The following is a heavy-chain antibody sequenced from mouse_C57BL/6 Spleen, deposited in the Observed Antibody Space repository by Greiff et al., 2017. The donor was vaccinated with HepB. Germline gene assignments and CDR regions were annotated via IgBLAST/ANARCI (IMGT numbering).Heavy chain of an antibody. CDR1: GYTFTSYW. J-gene: IGHJ4*01. D-gene: IGHD1-1*01. CDR2: IHPNSGST. V-gene: IGHV1-64*01. Sequence: VQLQQPGAELVKPGASVKLSCKASGYTFTSYWMHWVKQRPGQGLEWIGMIHPNSGSTNYNEKFKSKATLTVDKSSSTAYMQLSSLTSEDSAVYYCAREYYGSSHAMDYWGQGTSVTVSS. CDR3: AREYYGSSHAMDY.